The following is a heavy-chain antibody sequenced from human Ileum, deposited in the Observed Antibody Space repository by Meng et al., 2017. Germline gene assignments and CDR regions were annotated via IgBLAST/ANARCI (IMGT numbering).Heavy chain of an antibody. J-gene: IGHJ3*02. Sequence: SVKVSCKASGGTFSTYVLTWVRQAPGQGLEWVGWIIPFLGATDYAQKFQGRVTITADESTSTAYMEMRSLRSEDTALYYCARDWGSTGVSVTGGDAFDIWGQGTVVTVSS. V-gene: IGHV1-69*11. D-gene: IGHD3-16*01. CDR2: IIPFLGAT. CDR3: ARDWGSTGVSVTGGDAFDI. CDR1: GGTFSTYV.